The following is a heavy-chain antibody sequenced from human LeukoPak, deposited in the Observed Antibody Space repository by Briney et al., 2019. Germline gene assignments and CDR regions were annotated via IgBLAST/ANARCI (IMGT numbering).Heavy chain of an antibody. J-gene: IGHJ4*02. D-gene: IGHD1-20*01. CDR2: IYHIGST. CDR3: ARAGWIITSGIDY. V-gene: IGHV4-38-2*01. Sequence: SETLSLTCGVSGYSTSRGYYWAWIRQPPGKGLEWIGTIYHIGSTYYNPSLESRVTISVDTSKNEFSLNLNSVTAADTAVYYCARAGWIITSGIDYWGQGALVTVSS. CDR1: GYSTSRGYY.